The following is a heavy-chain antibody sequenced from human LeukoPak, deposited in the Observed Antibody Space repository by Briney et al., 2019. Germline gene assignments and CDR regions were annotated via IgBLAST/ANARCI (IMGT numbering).Heavy chain of an antibody. CDR1: GGSISSYY. CDR2: IYYSGST. V-gene: IGHV4-59*08. Sequence: PSETLSLTCTVSGGSISSYYWSWIRQPPGKGLEWIGYIYYSGSTNYNPSLKSRVTISVDTSKNQFSLKLSSVTAADTAVYYCARHDYGDAVAFDIWGQGTMVTVSS. J-gene: IGHJ3*02. D-gene: IGHD4-17*01. CDR3: ARHDYGDAVAFDI.